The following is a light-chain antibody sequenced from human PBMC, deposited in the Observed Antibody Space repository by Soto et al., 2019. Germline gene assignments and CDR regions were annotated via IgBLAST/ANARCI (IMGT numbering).Light chain of an antibody. J-gene: IGKJ4*01. Sequence: EIVFTQSPATLSLSPGERATLSCRASQSVSSYLAWYQQKPGQAPRLLIYDASNRATGIPARFSGSGSGTDFTLTISSLEXEDFAVYYCQQRSNWPPSLTFGGGTKVDIK. CDR3: QQRSNWPPSLT. CDR1: QSVSSY. CDR2: DAS. V-gene: IGKV3-11*01.